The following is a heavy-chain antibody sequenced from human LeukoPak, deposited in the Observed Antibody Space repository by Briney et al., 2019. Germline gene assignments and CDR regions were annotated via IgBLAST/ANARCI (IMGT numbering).Heavy chain of an antibody. J-gene: IGHJ4*02. V-gene: IGHV1-8*03. CDR2: INLKSGYT. CDR1: GYTFTSYD. CDR3: ARVAGSIDY. D-gene: IGHD6-19*01. Sequence: ASVKVSCKASGYTFTSYDINWVRQASGQGLEWMGWINLKSGYTGYAQKFQGRVTITRDTSTSTAYMELSSLRSEDTAVYYCARVAGSIDYWGQGTLVTVSS.